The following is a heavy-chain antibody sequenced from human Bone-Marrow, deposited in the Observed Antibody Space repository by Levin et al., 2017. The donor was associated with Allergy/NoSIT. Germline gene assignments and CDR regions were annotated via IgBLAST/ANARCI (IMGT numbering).Heavy chain of an antibody. Sequence: GGSLRLSCAASGFAVSATYMNWVRQTPMKGLEWVSLIDSAGTTQYADSVKGRFTLSRDSSENIVYLQMNSLTADDTAIYYCSRDYFGSGASWVALDIWGRGTMVTVSS. CDR2: IDSAGTT. J-gene: IGHJ3*02. V-gene: IGHV3-53*01. CDR1: GFAVSATY. D-gene: IGHD3-10*01. CDR3: SRDYFGSGASWVALDI.